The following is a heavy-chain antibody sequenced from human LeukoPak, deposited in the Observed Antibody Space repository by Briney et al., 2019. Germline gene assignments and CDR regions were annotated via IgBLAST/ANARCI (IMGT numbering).Heavy chain of an antibody. D-gene: IGHD1-26*01. CDR2: FDPEDGET. CDR1: GYTLTELS. J-gene: IGHJ6*03. V-gene: IGHV1-24*01. CDR3: ATDAGGYSGSYSSYYYYMDV. Sequence: GASVKVSCKVSGYTLTELSMHWVRQAPGKGLEWIGGFDPEDGETIYAQKFQGRVTMTEDTSTDTAYMELSSLRSEDTAVYYCATDAGGYSGSYSSYYYYMDVWGKGTTVTVSS.